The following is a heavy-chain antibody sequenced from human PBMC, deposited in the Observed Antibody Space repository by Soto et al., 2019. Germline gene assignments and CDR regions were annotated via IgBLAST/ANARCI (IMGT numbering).Heavy chain of an antibody. J-gene: IGHJ3*02. CDR3: ARQGDMAATPADAFDI. CDR1: DSSAVGMA. D-gene: IGHD6-19*01. Sequence: PGGSLRLPVQRLDSSAVGMACTGSARLQAVTWYDGSNKYYVDSVKGRFTISRDNPKNTLSLQMDSLEASDSAVYYCARQGDMAATPADAFDIWGQGTLVTVSS. V-gene: IGHV3-33*07. CDR2: TWYDGSNK.